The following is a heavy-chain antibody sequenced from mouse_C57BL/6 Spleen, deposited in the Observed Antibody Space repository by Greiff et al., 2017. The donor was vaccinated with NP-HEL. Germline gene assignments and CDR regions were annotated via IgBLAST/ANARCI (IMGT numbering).Heavy chain of an antibody. CDR1: GYSFTGYY. CDR3: ARRGDYDPYAMDY. J-gene: IGHJ4*01. V-gene: IGHV1-42*01. CDR2: INPSTGGT. Sequence: VQLQQSGPELVKPGASVKISCKASGYSFTGYYMNWVKQSPEKSLEWIGEINPSTGGTTYNQKFKAKATLTVDKSSSTAYMQLKSLTSEDSAVYYCARRGDYDPYAMDYWGQGTSVTVSS. D-gene: IGHD2-4*01.